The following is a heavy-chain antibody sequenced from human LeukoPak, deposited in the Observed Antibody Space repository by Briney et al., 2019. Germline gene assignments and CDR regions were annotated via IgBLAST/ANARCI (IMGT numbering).Heavy chain of an antibody. CDR2: ISAYNGNT. D-gene: IGHD6-13*01. CDR3: ARVRDVEHQLVSQYYYYYYMDV. CDR1: GYTFTSYG. J-gene: IGHJ6*03. V-gene: IGHV1-18*01. Sequence: ASVKVSCKASGYTFTSYGISWVRQAPGQGLEGRGWISAYNGNTNYAQKLQGRVTMTTDTSTSTAYMELRSLRSDDTAVYYCARVRDVEHQLVSQYYYYYYMDVWGKGTTVTISS.